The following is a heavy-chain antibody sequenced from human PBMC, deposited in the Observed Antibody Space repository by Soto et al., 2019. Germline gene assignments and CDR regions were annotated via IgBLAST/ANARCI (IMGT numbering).Heavy chain of an antibody. D-gene: IGHD4-17*01. J-gene: IGHJ4*02. Sequence: ASVKVSCKASGYTFTSYYMHWVRQAPGQGLEWMGVIEPSGGSKSYTQKFQGRITMTRDTSTSTVYMELSSLRSEDTAVYYCARTTMTFYYFDFWGQGTLVTVSS. V-gene: IGHV1-46*01. CDR3: ARTTMTFYYFDF. CDR2: IEPSGGSK. CDR1: GYTFTSYY.